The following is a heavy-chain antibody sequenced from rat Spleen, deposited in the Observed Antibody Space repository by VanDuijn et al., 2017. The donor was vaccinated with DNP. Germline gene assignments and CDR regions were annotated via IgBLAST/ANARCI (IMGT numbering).Heavy chain of an antibody. CDR1: GFTFSDYA. J-gene: IGHJ3*01. CDR3: ATSSYYGYDYGFAY. Sequence: EVQLVESGGGLVQPGNSLKLSCAASGFTFSDYAMAWVRQSPKKGLEWVATIIYDGSSTYYRASVKGRFTISRDYARSTLYLQMDSLRSEDTATYYCATSSYYGYDYGFAYWGQGTLVTVSS. CDR2: IIYDGSST. V-gene: IGHV5S10*01. D-gene: IGHD1-7*01.